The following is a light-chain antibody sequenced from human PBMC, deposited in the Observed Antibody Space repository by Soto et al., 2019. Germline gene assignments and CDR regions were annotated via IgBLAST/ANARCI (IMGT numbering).Light chain of an antibody. V-gene: IGLV2-23*01. J-gene: IGLJ3*02. Sequence: QSVLTKPPSASGSPGQSVTISCTGTSSDVGAYDYVSWYQQHPGKAPKLMIYEGSKRPSGVSNRFSGSKSGNTASLTISGLQAEDEADYYCCSYAGSSTPVTFGQGTK. CDR2: EGS. CDR1: SSDVGAYDY. CDR3: CSYAGSSTPVT.